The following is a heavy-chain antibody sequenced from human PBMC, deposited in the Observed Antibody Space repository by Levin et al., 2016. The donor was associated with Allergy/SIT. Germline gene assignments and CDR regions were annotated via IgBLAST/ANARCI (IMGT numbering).Heavy chain of an antibody. Sequence: WVRQAPGQGLEWLGWINAYNGHTNSAQKFQGRVTMTTDTATSTAYMELRGLRSDDTAVYYCARDQRYNWNDDDAFDIWGQGTMVTVSS. J-gene: IGHJ3*02. V-gene: IGHV1-18*01. CDR2: INAYNGHT. D-gene: IGHD1-1*01. CDR3: ARDQRYNWNDDDAFDI.